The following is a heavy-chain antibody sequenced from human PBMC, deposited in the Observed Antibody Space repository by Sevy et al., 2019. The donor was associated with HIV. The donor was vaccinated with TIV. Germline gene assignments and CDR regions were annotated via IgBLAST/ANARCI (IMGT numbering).Heavy chain of an antibody. D-gene: IGHD4-4*01. CDR1: GFTFSNYW. Sequence: GGSLRLSCAASGFTFSNYWMNWVRQAPGKGLEWVANINQDGSEKYYVDSMKRRFTISRDNAKNSLYLQMNSLRAEDTAVYYYASGHSNYSPTDYWGQGTLVTVSS. CDR2: INQDGSEK. V-gene: IGHV3-7*01. J-gene: IGHJ4*02. CDR3: ASGHSNYSPTDY.